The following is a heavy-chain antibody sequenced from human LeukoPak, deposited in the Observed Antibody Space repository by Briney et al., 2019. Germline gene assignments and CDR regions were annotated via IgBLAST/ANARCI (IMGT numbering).Heavy chain of an antibody. J-gene: IGHJ4*02. Sequence: SETLSLTCTVSGGSISSYYWSWIRQPPGKGLEWIGYIYYSRSTNYNPSLKSRVTISVDTSKNQFSLKLSSVTAADTAVYYCARGHVGYDDYFDYWGQGTLVTVSS. CDR1: GGSISSYY. D-gene: IGHD5-12*01. V-gene: IGHV4-59*01. CDR2: IYYSRST. CDR3: ARGHVGYDDYFDY.